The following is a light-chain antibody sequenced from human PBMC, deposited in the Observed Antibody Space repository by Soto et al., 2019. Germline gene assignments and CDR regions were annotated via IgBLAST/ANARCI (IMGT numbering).Light chain of an antibody. CDR3: QQYNDWPRT. V-gene: IGKV3-15*01. CDR2: GAS. J-gene: IGKJ1*01. CDR1: QSVSSN. Sequence: EIVMTQSPATLSVSPGERATLSCRASQSVSSNLAWYQQKPGQAPRLLICGASTRATDIPARFSGSGSGTEFTLTISSLQSEDFAVYYCQQYNDWPRTFGQGTKVEIK.